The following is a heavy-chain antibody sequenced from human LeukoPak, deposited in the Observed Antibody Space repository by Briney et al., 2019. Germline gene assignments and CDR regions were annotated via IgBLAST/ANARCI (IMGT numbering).Heavy chain of an antibody. J-gene: IGHJ3*02. Sequence: PWETVSLTCTVSGGFISSYYWSWMRQPAGRGLEWMGGIYTSGSTNYNPSLKSRVTMSVDKSKNKFSLKLSSVTAADTAVYYCAREYFDWLSSDAFDIWGQGTMVTVSS. V-gene: IGHV4-4*07. CDR3: AREYFDWLSSDAFDI. CDR2: IYTSGST. D-gene: IGHD3-9*01. CDR1: GGFISSYY.